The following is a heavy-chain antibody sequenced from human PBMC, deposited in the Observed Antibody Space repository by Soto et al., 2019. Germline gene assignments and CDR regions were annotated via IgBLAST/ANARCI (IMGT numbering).Heavy chain of an antibody. V-gene: IGHV4-30-4*01. J-gene: IGHJ5*02. CDR1: GGSISSGDYY. CDR2: IYYSGST. CDR3: ARGILSYGSPFYPS. D-gene: IGHD2-15*01. Sequence: PSETLSLTCTVSGGSISSGDYYWSWIRQPPGKGLEWIGYIYYSGSTYYNPSLKSRVTISVDTSKNQFSLKLSSVTAADTAVYYCARGILSYGSPFYPSWGQGTLVTVSS.